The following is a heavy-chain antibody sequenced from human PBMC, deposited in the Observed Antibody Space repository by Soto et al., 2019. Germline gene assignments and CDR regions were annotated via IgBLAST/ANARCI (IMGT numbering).Heavy chain of an antibody. D-gene: IGHD3-3*01. CDR2: ISSSSSYI. J-gene: IGHJ6*02. Sequence: GGSLRLSCAAYGFTFSSYSMNWVRQAPGKGLEWVSSISSSSSYIYYADSVKGRFTISRDNAKNSLYLQMNSLRAEDTAVYYCARDLSFWSGSGMDVWGQGTTVTVSS. CDR3: ARDLSFWSGSGMDV. V-gene: IGHV3-21*01. CDR1: GFTFSSYS.